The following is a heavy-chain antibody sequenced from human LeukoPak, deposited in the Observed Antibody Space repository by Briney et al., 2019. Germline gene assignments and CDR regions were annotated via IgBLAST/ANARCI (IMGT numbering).Heavy chain of an antibody. CDR3: ARDVAGIDY. V-gene: IGHV3-7*01. D-gene: IGHD6-19*01. CDR2: IKPDGSEK. CDR1: GFAFSDYW. Sequence: GGSLRLSCAASGFAFSDYWMTWVRQAPGKGLEWVANIKPDGSEKYYADSVKGRFTISRDNSKNTLYLQMNSLRAEDTAVYYCARDVAGIDYWGQGTLVTVSS. J-gene: IGHJ4*02.